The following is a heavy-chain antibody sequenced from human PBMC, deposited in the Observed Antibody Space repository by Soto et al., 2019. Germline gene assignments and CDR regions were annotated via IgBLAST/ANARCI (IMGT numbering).Heavy chain of an antibody. J-gene: IGHJ4*02. CDR1: GGSISSYY. V-gene: IGHV4-59*01. CDR2: IYYSGST. D-gene: IGHD1-1*01. CDR3: ARAEERVATLSGY. Sequence: QVQLQESGPGLVKPSETLSLTCTVSGGSISSYYWSWIRQPPGKGLEWIGYIYYSGSTNYNPSLQRRLTISVDTSKNGFSLKLSSVTAAGTAVYYCARAEERVATLSGYWGQGTLVTVSS.